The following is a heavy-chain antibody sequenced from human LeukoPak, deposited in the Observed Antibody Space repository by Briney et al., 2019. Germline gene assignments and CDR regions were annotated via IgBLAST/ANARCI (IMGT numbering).Heavy chain of an antibody. J-gene: IGHJ6*03. V-gene: IGHV3-30*02. CDR1: GFTFSSYG. D-gene: IGHD1-26*01. Sequence: GGSLRLSCAASGFTFSSYGIHWVRQAPGKGLEWVAFIRYDGSNKYYTDSVKGRFTISRDNAKNSLYLQMNSLRAEDTALYYCARGGAIGWEPYYYYYMDVWGKGTTVTVSS. CDR2: IRYDGSNK. CDR3: ARGGAIGWEPYYYYYMDV.